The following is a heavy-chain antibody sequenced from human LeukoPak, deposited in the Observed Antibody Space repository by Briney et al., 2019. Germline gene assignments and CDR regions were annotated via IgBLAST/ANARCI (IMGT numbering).Heavy chain of an antibody. V-gene: IGHV4-59*08. CDR3: ARHGFAIGWEPSRPLDY. D-gene: IGHD1-26*01. Sequence: SETLSLTCAVYGGSFSGYYWSWIRQPPGKGLEWIGYIYYSGSTNYNPSLKSRVTISVDTSKNQFSLKLSSVTAADTAVYYCARHGFAIGWEPSRPLDYWGQGTLVTVSS. CDR2: IYYSGST. CDR1: GGSFSGYY. J-gene: IGHJ4*02.